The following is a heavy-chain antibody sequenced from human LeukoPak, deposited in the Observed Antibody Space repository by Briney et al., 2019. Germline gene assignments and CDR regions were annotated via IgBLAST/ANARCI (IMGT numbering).Heavy chain of an antibody. V-gene: IGHV3-38-3*01. J-gene: IGHJ4*02. CDR1: GFTVSSNE. CDR3: AKDQDYSKCFDY. D-gene: IGHD4-11*01. CDR2: ISGGST. Sequence: GGSLRLSCAASGFTVSSNEMSWVRQAPGKGLEWVSSISGGSTYYADSRKGRFTISRDNSKNTLHLQMNSLRAEDTAVYYCAKDQDYSKCFDYWGQGTLVTVSS.